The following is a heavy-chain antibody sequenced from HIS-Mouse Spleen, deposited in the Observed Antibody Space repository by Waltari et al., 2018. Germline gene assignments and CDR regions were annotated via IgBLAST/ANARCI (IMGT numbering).Heavy chain of an antibody. CDR2: INPNSGGT. V-gene: IGHV1-2*02. Sequence: QVQLVQSGAEVKKPGASVKVSCKASGYTFTGYYMHWVRQAPGQGLEWMGWINPNSGGTNYAQKFQGRVTMTRDTSISTAYMELSRLRSDDTAVYYCATNSQSASSSYYYYGMDVWGQGTTVTVSS. J-gene: IGHJ6*02. CDR1: GYTFTGYY. D-gene: IGHD6-6*01. CDR3: ATNSQSASSSYYYYGMDV.